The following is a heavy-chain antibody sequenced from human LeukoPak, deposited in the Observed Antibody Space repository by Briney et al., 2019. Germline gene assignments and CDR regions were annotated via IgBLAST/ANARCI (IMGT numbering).Heavy chain of an antibody. Sequence: GGSLRLSCAASGFTFSSYGMHWVRQAPGKGLEWVAFIRYDGSNKYYADSVKGRFTISRDNSKNTLYLQMNSLRAEDTAVYYCAKDWVDTAMVEYYFDYWGQGTLVTVSS. CDR3: AKDWVDTAMVEYYFDY. CDR1: GFTFSSYG. CDR2: IRYDGSNK. J-gene: IGHJ4*02. D-gene: IGHD5-18*01. V-gene: IGHV3-30*02.